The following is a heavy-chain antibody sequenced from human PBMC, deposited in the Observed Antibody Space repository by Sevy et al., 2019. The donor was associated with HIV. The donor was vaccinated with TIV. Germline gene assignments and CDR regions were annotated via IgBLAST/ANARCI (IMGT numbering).Heavy chain of an antibody. D-gene: IGHD2-15*01. Sequence: ASVKVSCKASGYTFTGYYMHWVRQAPGQGLEWMGWINPNSGGTNYAQKFQGRVTMTRDTSISTAYMELSRLGSDDTAGYYCASLALGYCSGGSCYSGGGYYYGMDVWGQGTTVTVSS. CDR3: ASLALGYCSGGSCYSGGGYYYGMDV. J-gene: IGHJ6*02. CDR2: INPNSGGT. V-gene: IGHV1-2*02. CDR1: GYTFTGYY.